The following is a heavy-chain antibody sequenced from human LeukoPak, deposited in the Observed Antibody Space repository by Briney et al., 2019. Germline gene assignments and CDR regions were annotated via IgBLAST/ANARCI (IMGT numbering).Heavy chain of an antibody. CDR2: ISGSGGST. CDR3: AKDRIWGYEIFRYFDY. Sequence: QAGGSLRLSCAASGFTFGSYWMSWVRQAPGKGLEWVSAISGSGGSTYYADSVKGRFTISRDNSKNTLYLQMNSLRAEDTAVYYCAKDRIWGYEIFRYFDYWGQGTLVTVSS. V-gene: IGHV3-23*01. J-gene: IGHJ4*02. CDR1: GFTFGSYW. D-gene: IGHD5-12*01.